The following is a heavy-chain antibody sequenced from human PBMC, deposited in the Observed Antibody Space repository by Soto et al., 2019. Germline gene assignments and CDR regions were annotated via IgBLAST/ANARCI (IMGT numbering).Heavy chain of an antibody. Sequence: GGSLRLSCAASGFTFSSYVMHWVRQAPGKGLEWVAVISFDGSHQYYADSVKGRFTISRDNSKNTLYLQMNSLRAEDTAVYYCAKRDPGSGKSGMDVWGQGTTVTVSS. V-gene: IGHV3-30*18. CDR2: ISFDGSHQ. D-gene: IGHD3-10*01. CDR3: AKRDPGSGKSGMDV. J-gene: IGHJ6*02. CDR1: GFTFSSYV.